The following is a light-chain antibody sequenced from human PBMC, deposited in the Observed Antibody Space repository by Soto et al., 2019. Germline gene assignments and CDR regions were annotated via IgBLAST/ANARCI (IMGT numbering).Light chain of an antibody. Sequence: EIVLTQSPGTLSLSPGERPTLSCRASQNVGGRFLAWYQQKPGQAPRLLINVASTRATGIPDRFSGSGSGTDFTLTISRLEPEDFAVYYCQQYGTSPIAFGQGTRLE. J-gene: IGKJ5*01. CDR2: VAS. CDR1: QNVGGRF. V-gene: IGKV3-20*01. CDR3: QQYGTSPIA.